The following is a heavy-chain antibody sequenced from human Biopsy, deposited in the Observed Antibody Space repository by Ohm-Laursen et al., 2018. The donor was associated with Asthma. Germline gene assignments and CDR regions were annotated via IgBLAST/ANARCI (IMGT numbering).Heavy chain of an antibody. CDR1: GYTFIGYH. CDR2: INPNSGGT. Sequence: GASEKVSCKTSGYTFIGYHIHWVRQAPGQGLEWMGRINPNSGGTNYAQKFQGRVTMTSDTSISTAYMELSRLRSNDTALYYCARGQKSPGDRWFDPWGQGTLVTVSS. CDR3: ARGQKSPGDRWFDP. J-gene: IGHJ5*02. D-gene: IGHD7-27*01. V-gene: IGHV1-2*06.